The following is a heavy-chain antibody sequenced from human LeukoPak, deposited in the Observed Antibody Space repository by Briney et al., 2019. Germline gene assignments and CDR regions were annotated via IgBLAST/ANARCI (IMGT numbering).Heavy chain of an antibody. D-gene: IGHD3-22*01. Sequence: GGSLRLSCAASGFTVDSNYLSWVRQAPGKRLEWVSTIYTGGNTYYAASVKGRFTISRDFFKNTVFLHMNSLRAEDTAMYYCARGDDSGYYDYFDYWGQGALVTVSS. CDR1: GFTVDSNY. CDR3: ARGDDSGYYDYFDY. J-gene: IGHJ4*02. CDR2: IYTGGNT. V-gene: IGHV3-53*01.